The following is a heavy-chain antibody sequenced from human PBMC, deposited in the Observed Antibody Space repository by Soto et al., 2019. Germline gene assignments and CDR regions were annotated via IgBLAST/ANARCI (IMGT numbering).Heavy chain of an antibody. CDR2: IKEDGSEK. V-gene: IGHV3-7*03. CDR3: AKEIFAAAYAATSAFDL. D-gene: IGHD2-8*01. CDR1: GFSVSSYW. Sequence: PGGSLRLSCAASGFSVSSYWMNWVRQAPGKGLEWVANIKEDGSEKYYVDSVKGRFTISRDNAKNSLYLHMNSLRAEDTGRYFCAKEIFAAAYAATSAFDLWGQGTLVTVSS. J-gene: IGHJ4*02.